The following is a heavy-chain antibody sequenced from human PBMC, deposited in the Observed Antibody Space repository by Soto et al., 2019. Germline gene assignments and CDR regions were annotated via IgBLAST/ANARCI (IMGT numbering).Heavy chain of an antibody. D-gene: IGHD3-9*01. Sequence: PGGSLRLSCAASGFTFSSYAMHWVRQAPGKGLEWVAVISYDGSNKYYADSVKGRFTISRDNSKNTLYLQMNSLRAEDTAVYYCARVDWDWDAFDIWGQGTMVTVSS. V-gene: IGHV3-30-3*01. J-gene: IGHJ3*02. CDR1: GFTFSSYA. CDR3: ARVDWDWDAFDI. CDR2: ISYDGSNK.